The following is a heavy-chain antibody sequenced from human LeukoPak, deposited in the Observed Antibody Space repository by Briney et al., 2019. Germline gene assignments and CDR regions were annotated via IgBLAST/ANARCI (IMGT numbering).Heavy chain of an antibody. V-gene: IGHV3-30*18. CDR3: AKQGFGC. CDR1: GFTFSSYG. J-gene: IGHJ4*02. CDR2: ISYDGSNK. Sequence: TGRSLRLSCAASGFTFSSYGMHWVRQAPGKGLEWVAVISYDGSNKYYADSVKGRFTISRDNSKNTLYLQMNSLRAEDTAVYYCAKQGFGCWGQGTLVTVSS.